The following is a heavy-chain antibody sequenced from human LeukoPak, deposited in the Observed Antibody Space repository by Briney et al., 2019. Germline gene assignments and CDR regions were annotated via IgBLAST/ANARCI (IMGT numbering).Heavy chain of an antibody. J-gene: IGHJ5*02. CDR1: GFTVSSNY. V-gene: IGHV3-66*02. D-gene: IGHD6-6*01. CDR2: IYSGGST. Sequence: GGSLRLSCAASGFTVSSNYMSWVRQAPGKGLEWVSVIYSGGSTYYADSVKGRFTISRDNSKNTLYLQMNSLRTEDTAVYYCAKDLYSSSSHDKFDPWGQGTLVTVSS. CDR3: AKDLYSSSSHDKFDP.